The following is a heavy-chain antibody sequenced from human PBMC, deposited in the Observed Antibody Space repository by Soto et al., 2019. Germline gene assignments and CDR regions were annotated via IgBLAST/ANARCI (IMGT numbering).Heavy chain of an antibody. CDR3: ARVVVPVAIGAFDI. CDR2: IYYSGST. CDR1: GGSISSYY. V-gene: IGHV4-59*01. J-gene: IGHJ3*02. D-gene: IGHD2-2*01. Sequence: SETLSLTCTVSGGSISSYYWSWIRQPPGKGLEWIGYIYYSGSTNYNPSLKSRVTISVDTSKNQFSLKLSSVTAADTAVYYCARVVVPVAIGAFDIWGQGTMVTVSS.